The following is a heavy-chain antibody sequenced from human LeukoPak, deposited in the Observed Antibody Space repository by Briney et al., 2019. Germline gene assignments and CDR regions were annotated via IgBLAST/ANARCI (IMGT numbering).Heavy chain of an antibody. CDR3: ARQSGYNQDY. J-gene: IGHJ4*02. CDR2: IYYSGST. D-gene: IGHD5-12*01. V-gene: IGHV4-59*08. Sequence: PSETLSLTCTVSGGSISSYYWSWIRQPPGRGLEWIGYIYYSGSTNYNPSLKSRVTISVDTSKNQFSLKLSSVTAADTAVYYCARQSGYNQDYWGQGILVTVSS. CDR1: GGSISSYY.